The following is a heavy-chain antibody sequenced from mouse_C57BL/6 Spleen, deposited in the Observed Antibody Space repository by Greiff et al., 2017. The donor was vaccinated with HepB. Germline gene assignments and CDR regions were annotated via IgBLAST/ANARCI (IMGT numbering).Heavy chain of an antibody. CDR3: TTGHYGSSFAY. Sequence: EVQLQQSGAELVRPGASVKLSCTASGFNIKDDYMHWVKQRPEQGLEWIGWIDPENGDTEYASKFQGKATITADTSSNTAYLQLSSLTSEDTAVYYCTTGHYGSSFAYWGQGTLVTVSA. J-gene: IGHJ3*01. V-gene: IGHV14-4*01. CDR1: GFNIKDDY. D-gene: IGHD1-1*01. CDR2: IDPENGDT.